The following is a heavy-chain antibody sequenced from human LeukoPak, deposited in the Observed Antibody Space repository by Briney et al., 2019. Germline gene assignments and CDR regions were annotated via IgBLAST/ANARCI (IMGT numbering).Heavy chain of an antibody. Sequence: KSSETLSLTCAVYGGSFSGYYWSWIRQPPGKGLEWIGEINHSGSTNYNPSLKSRVTISVDTSKNQFSLKLSSVTAADTAVYYCARSTPRIVASTFYYYYYYMDVWGKGTTVTVSS. CDR1: GGSFSGYY. J-gene: IGHJ6*03. CDR2: INHSGST. CDR3: ARSTPRIVASTFYYYYYYMDV. V-gene: IGHV4-34*01. D-gene: IGHD5-12*01.